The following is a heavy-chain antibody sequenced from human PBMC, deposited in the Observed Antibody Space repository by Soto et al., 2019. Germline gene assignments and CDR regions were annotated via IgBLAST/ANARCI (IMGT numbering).Heavy chain of an antibody. CDR2: INHSGST. CDR1: GGSFSGYY. V-gene: IGHV4-34*01. Sequence: SETLSLTCAVYGGSFSGYYWSWIRQPPGKGLEWIGEINHSGSTNYNPPLKSRVTISVDTSKNQFSLKLSSVTAADTAVYYCARELLLGYCSSTSCYAGRRNWFDPWGQGTLVTVSS. CDR3: ARELLLGYCSSTSCYAGRRNWFDP. D-gene: IGHD2-2*01. J-gene: IGHJ5*02.